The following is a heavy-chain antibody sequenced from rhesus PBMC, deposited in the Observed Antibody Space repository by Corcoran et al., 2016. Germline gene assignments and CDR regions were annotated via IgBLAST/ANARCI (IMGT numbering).Heavy chain of an antibody. D-gene: IGHD6-13*01. Sequence: QVQLQESGPGVVKSSETLSLTCAVSGGSISDSYRWSWMRQPPGKGMEWIGYIYGSSTNTNYNPSLTSRVTISKDTSRNPFSLKLSSVTAAATAVFYCARYGDSSWSVFDYWGQGVLVTVSS. CDR1: GGSISDSYR. CDR2: IYGSSTNT. CDR3: ARYGDSSWSVFDY. V-gene: IGHV4S10*01. J-gene: IGHJ4*01.